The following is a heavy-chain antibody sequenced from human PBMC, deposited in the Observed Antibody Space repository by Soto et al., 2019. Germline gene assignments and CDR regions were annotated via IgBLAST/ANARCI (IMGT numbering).Heavy chain of an antibody. D-gene: IGHD3-9*01. Sequence: PSETLSLTCTVSGGSISSYYWSWIRQPAGKGLEWIGRIYTSGSTNYNPSLKSRVTMSVDTSKNQFSLKLSSVTAADTAVYYCARMDYDILTGPNWFDPWGQGTLVTVSS. CDR1: GGSISSYY. CDR2: IYTSGST. V-gene: IGHV4-4*07. J-gene: IGHJ5*02. CDR3: ARMDYDILTGPNWFDP.